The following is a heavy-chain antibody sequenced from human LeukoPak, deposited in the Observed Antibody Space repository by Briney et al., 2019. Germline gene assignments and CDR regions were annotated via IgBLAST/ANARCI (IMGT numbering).Heavy chain of an antibody. V-gene: IGHV3-21*01. Sequence: GGSPRLSCAASGFTFSSYTMNWVRQTPGKGLEWVSSISSSSSYIYYADSLKGRFTISRDNAKNSLYLQMNSLRAEDTAVYYCARDDGSYSRSPGFDYWGQGTLVTVSS. CDR3: ARDDGSYSRSPGFDY. CDR1: GFTFSSYT. J-gene: IGHJ4*02. CDR2: ISSSSSYI. D-gene: IGHD1-26*01.